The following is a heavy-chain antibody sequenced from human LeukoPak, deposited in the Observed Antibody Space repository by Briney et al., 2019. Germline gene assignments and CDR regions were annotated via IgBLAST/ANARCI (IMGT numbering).Heavy chain of an antibody. CDR2: IYHSGST. Sequence: SETLSLTCTVSGYSISSGYYWGWIRQPPGKGLEWIGSIYHSGSTYYNPSLKSRVTISVDTSKNQFSLKLSSVTAADTAVYYCARVPLWFGESALDYWGQGTLVTVSS. V-gene: IGHV4-38-2*02. J-gene: IGHJ4*02. CDR3: ARVPLWFGESALDY. CDR1: GYSISSGYY. D-gene: IGHD3-10*01.